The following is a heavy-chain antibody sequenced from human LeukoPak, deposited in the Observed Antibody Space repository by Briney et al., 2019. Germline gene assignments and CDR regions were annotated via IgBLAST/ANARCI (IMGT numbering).Heavy chain of an antibody. CDR2: TSSSSSYI. D-gene: IGHD2-21*01. J-gene: IGHJ6*03. CDR1: GFTFSSYS. V-gene: IGHV3-21*01. CDR3: ARSEGGEGYYYYYMDV. Sequence: GGSLRLSCAASGFTFSSYSMNWVRQAPGKGLEWVSSTSSSSSYIYYADSVKGRFTISRDNAKNSLYLQMNSLRAEDTAVYYCARSEGGEGYYYYYMDVWGKGTTVTVSS.